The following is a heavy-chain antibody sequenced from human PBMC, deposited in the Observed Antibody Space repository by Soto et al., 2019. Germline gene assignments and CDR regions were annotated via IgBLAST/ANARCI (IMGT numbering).Heavy chain of an antibody. CDR2: INHSGST. CDR1: GGSFSGYY. J-gene: IGHJ6*02. CDR3: ARGGVVPAAIRAYYGMDV. D-gene: IGHD2-2*01. V-gene: IGHV4-34*01. Sequence: PSETLSLTCAVYGGSFSGYYWSWIRQPPGKGLEWIGEINHSGSTNYNPSLKSRVTISVDTSKNQFSLKLSSVTAADTAVYYCARGGVVPAAIRAYYGMDVWGQGTTVTVSS.